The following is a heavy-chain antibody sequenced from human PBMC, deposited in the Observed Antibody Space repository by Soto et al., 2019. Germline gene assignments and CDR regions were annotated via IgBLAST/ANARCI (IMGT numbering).Heavy chain of an antibody. J-gene: IGHJ4*02. CDR2: IWNDGSDK. CDR1: GFTFCSYG. V-gene: IGHV3-33*08. D-gene: IGHD5-12*01. Sequence: GGSLRLSCAASGFTFCSYGMHWVRQAPGKGLEWVAVIWNDGSDKYYGDSVKGRFTISRDNSKNMLYLQMDSLRAEDTALYYCARDLRLSRRGYDLEQSPAYWGRGTLVTVSS. CDR3: ARDLRLSRRGYDLEQSPAY.